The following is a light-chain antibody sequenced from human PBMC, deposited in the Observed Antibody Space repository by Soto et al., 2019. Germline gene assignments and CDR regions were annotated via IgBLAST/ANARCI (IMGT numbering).Light chain of an antibody. V-gene: IGLV2-14*01. CDR2: AVT. CDR1: SSDVGGYDY. J-gene: IGLJ3*02. Sequence: QSALTQPASMSGSPGQSITISCTGTSSDVGGYDYVSLYQQHPGKAPKLVIYAVTNRPSGVSNRFSGSKSGNTASLIISGLQAEDEADYYCRSFTSSNTGVFGGGTQLTVL. CDR3: RSFTSSNTGV.